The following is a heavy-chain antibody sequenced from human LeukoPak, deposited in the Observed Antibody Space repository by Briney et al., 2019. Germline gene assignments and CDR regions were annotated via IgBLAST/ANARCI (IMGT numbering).Heavy chain of an antibody. CDR1: GGTFSSYA. Sequence: ASVKVSCKASGGTFSSYAISWVRQAPGQGLEWMGRIIPILGIANYAQKFQGRVTITADKSTSTAYMELSSLRSEDTAVYYCARDFSWPQLPVDYWGQGTLVTVSS. CDR2: IIPILGIA. J-gene: IGHJ4*02. D-gene: IGHD2-2*01. CDR3: ARDFSWPQLPVDY. V-gene: IGHV1-69*04.